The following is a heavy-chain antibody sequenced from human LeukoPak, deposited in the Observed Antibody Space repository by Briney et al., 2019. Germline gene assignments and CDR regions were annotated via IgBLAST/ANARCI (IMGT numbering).Heavy chain of an antibody. Sequence: SETLSLTCTGSGGSISRRYWSWIRQPPGKGLEWIGYIYYSGSTNYNPSLKSRATISVDTSKNQFSLNLRSVTAADTAVYYCANLSYDSRGYYAYIDYWGQGNPVTVSS. V-gene: IGHV4-59*11. CDR3: ANLSYDSRGYYAYIDY. D-gene: IGHD3-22*01. J-gene: IGHJ4*02. CDR1: GGSISRRY. CDR2: IYYSGST.